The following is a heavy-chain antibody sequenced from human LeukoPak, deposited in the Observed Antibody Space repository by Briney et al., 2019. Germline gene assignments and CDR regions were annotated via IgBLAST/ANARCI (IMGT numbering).Heavy chain of an antibody. CDR1: GGSISSINYY. Sequence: SETLSLTCTVSGGSISSINYYWGWIRQPPGKGLEWIGSIYYSGSTYYNPSLKSRFTISVDTSKNQFSLKESSVTAADTAVYYCARLPRPKTTLGAIDIWGQGTMVTVSS. D-gene: IGHD4-23*01. CDR2: IYYSGST. CDR3: ARLPRPKTTLGAIDI. J-gene: IGHJ3*02. V-gene: IGHV4-39*07.